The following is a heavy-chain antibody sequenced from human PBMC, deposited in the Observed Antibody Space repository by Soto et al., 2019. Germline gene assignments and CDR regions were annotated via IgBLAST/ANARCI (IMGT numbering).Heavy chain of an antibody. J-gene: IGHJ3*02. V-gene: IGHV4-31*03. CDR1: GGSISSGGYY. CDR2: ISYSGST. Sequence: SSETLSLTCTVSGGSISSGGYYWSWIRQHPGTGLEWIGHISYSGSTYYNTSLKSRVTISVDTSRNQFSLIVNSATAADTAVYYCARATTVVTPDAFDIWGQGTMVTVSS. D-gene: IGHD4-17*01. CDR3: ARATTVVTPDAFDI.